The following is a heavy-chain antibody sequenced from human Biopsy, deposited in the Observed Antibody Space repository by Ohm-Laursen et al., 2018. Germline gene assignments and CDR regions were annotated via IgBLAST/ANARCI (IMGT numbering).Heavy chain of an antibody. J-gene: IGHJ4*02. Sequence: SLSLSCTAFVSTFTIYSMNWVRLAPGKGLEWVGSISSTNNHIHYVGSVCGRFIISKDNSENSLYLEMNSLRVEDTAVYDCAKDDYDRGWSGYYFDYWGQGTLVSVSS. CDR2: ISSTNNHI. V-gene: IGHV3-21*01. CDR3: AKDDYDRGWSGYYFDY. D-gene: IGHD3-3*01. CDR1: VSTFTIYS.